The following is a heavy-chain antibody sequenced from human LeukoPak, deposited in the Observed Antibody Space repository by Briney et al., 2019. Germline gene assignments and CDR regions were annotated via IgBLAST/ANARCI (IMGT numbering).Heavy chain of an antibody. V-gene: IGHV4-34*01. CDR3: ARALGYPRTTPFDY. D-gene: IGHD4-17*01. CDR2: INHSGST. Sequence: SETLSLTCAVYGGSFSGYYWSWIRQPPGKGLEWIGEINHSGSTNYNPSLKSRVTISVDTPKNQFSLKLSSVTAADTAVYYCARALGYPRTTPFDYWGQGTLVTVSS. J-gene: IGHJ4*02. CDR1: GGSFSGYY.